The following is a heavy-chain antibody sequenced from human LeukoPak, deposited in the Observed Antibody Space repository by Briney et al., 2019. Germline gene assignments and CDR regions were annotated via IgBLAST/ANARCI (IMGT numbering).Heavy chain of an antibody. J-gene: IGHJ4*02. D-gene: IGHD6-19*01. Sequence: GGSLRLSCAASGFTFSDYYMSWIRQAPGKGLEWVAVISYDGSNKYYADSVKGRFTISRGNSKNTLYLQMNSLRAEDTAVYYCARDEGQWLVQYYFDYWGQGTLVTVSS. V-gene: IGHV3-30-3*01. CDR3: ARDEGQWLVQYYFDY. CDR2: ISYDGSNK. CDR1: GFTFSDYY.